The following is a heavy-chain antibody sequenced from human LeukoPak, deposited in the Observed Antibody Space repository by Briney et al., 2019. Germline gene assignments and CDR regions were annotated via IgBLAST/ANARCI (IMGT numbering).Heavy chain of an antibody. CDR1: GYTFTSYP. V-gene: IGHV7-4-1*02. D-gene: IGHD6-6*01. CDR2: MNTNTGNP. CDR3: ARVQSIRATYYFDY. J-gene: IGHJ4*02. Sequence: GASVKVSCKASGYTFTSYPINWVRQAPGQGLEWMGWMNTNTGNPTYAPGFTGRFVFSLDTSVSTTYLQISSLEAEDTAVYYCARVQSIRATYYFDYWGQGTLATVSS.